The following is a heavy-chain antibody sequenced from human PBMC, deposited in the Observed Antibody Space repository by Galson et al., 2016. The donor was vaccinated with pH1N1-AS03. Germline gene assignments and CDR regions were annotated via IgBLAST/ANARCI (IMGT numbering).Heavy chain of an antibody. V-gene: IGHV1-2*04. CDR3: ARDPRGPCTSTTCATAYYFGMDV. CDR1: GYIFTDFY. Sequence: SVKVSCKASGYIFTDFYVHWVRQAPGQGLEWMGWINTDSGVTNYAQKFQAWVTMTRDTSSTTAYMEVSGLKSDDTAVYYCARDPRGPCTSTTCATAYYFGMDVWGQGTTVIVSS. CDR2: INTDSGVT. D-gene: IGHD2/OR15-2a*01. J-gene: IGHJ6*02.